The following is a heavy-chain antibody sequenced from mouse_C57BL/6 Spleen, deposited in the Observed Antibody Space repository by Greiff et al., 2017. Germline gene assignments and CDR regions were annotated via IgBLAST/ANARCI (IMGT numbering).Heavy chain of an antibody. V-gene: IGHV1-15*01. CDR2: IDPETGGT. D-gene: IGHD2-4*01. Sequence: VQLQESGAELVRPGASVTLSCKASGYTFTDYEMHWVKQTPVHGLEWIGAIDPETGGTAYNQKFKGKAILTADKSSSTAYMELRSLTSEDSAVYYCTRGNMGLRRGYAMDYWGQGTSVTVSS. CDR3: TRGNMGLRRGYAMDY. CDR1: GYTFTDYE. J-gene: IGHJ4*01.